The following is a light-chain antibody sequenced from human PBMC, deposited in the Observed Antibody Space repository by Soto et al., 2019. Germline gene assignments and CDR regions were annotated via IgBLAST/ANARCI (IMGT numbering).Light chain of an antibody. CDR2: AAS. J-gene: IGKJ1*01. V-gene: IGKV1-12*01. Sequence: DIQMTQAPSSVSASVGDRVAITCRASQDIGNWLAWYQHKQGKAPKLLIYAASSLQNGGPSRFSASGSGTDFTLAISSLQPEDFATYFCQQAHRFPRTVGQGTKVEV. CDR3: QQAHRFPRT. CDR1: QDIGNW.